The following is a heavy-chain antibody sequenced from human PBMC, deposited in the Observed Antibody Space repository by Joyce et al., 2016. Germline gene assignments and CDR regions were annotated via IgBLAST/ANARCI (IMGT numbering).Heavy chain of an antibody. CDR2: INPNGGAT. Sequence: QVQLVQSGAEVKRPGASVRVSCKASGYRFNAYYMHWVRQAPGQGLEWMRWINPNGGATSYAQQFQGRVTVTRDTSTRTAYMEVRSLRSDDTAVYFCARDASVVVVVAARVDWFDPWGQGTLVTVSS. CDR1: GYRFNAYY. J-gene: IGHJ5*02. CDR3: ARDASVVVVVAARVDWFDP. V-gene: IGHV1-2*02. D-gene: IGHD2-15*01.